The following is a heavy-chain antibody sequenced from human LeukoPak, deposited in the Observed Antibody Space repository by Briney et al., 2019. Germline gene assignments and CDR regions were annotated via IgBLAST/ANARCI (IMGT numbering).Heavy chain of an antibody. Sequence: GGSLRLSCAASGFTFSSYGMHWVRQAPGKGLEWVSAISGSGGSTYYADSVKGRFTISRDNSKNTLYLQMNSLRAEDTAVYYCAKVDSSFRDDYWGQGTLVTVSS. J-gene: IGHJ4*02. D-gene: IGHD6-6*01. CDR1: GFTFSSYG. V-gene: IGHV3-23*01. CDR3: AKVDSSFRDDY. CDR2: ISGSGGST.